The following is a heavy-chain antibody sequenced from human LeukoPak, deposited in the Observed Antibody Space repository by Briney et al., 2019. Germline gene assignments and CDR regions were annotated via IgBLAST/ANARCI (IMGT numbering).Heavy chain of an antibody. CDR2: INTDGTVT. D-gene: IGHD6-19*01. J-gene: IGHJ4*02. CDR1: GFTFCKYL. V-gene: IGHV3-74*01. CDR3: ATKQWLAPPPDS. Sequence: RGSLRLSSAASGFTFCKYLMLCGRQAPGKGVESVSRINTDGTVTTYADSVKGRFTVSRDDADNTMFLQMNSVRDEDTAAYYCATKQWLAPPPDSWGQGTPVTVSS.